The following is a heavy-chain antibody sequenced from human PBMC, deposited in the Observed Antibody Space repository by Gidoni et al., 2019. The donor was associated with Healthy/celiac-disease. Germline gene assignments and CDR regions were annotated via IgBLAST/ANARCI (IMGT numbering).Heavy chain of an antibody. CDR1: GGSISSSSYY. V-gene: IGHV4-39*01. D-gene: IGHD6-19*01. J-gene: IGHJ6*02. Sequence: QLQLQESGPGLVKPSETLSLTCTVSGGSISSSSYYWGWIRQPPGKGLEWIGSIYYSGSTYYNPSLKSRVTISVDTSKNQFSLKLSSVTAADTAVYYCRAGGGAYYYGMDVWGQGTTVTVSS. CDR3: RAGGGAYYYGMDV. CDR2: IYYSGST.